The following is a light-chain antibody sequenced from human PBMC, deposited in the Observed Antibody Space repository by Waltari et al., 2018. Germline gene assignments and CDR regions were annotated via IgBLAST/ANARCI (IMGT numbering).Light chain of an antibody. CDR1: SSNIGAGYD. J-gene: IGLJ1*01. V-gene: IGLV1-40*01. CDR2: GNS. CDR3: QSYDSSLSGLV. Sequence: QSVLTQPPSGSGAPGQRVTISCTGSSSNIGAGYDVHWYQQLPGTAPKLLICGNSNRPSGGPDRFSGSKSGTSASLAITGLQAEDEADYYCQSYDSSLSGLVFGTGTKVTVL.